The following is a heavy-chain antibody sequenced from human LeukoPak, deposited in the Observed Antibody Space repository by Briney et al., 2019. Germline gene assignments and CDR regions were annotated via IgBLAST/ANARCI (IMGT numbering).Heavy chain of an antibody. CDR3: AKRWWELPDAFDI. D-gene: IGHD2-15*01. CDR2: IWYDGSNK. V-gene: IGHV3-33*06. Sequence: PGGSLRLSCAASGFTFSSYGMHWVRQAPGKGLEWVAVIWYDGSNKYYADSVKGRFTISRDNSKNALYLQMNSLRAEDTAVYYCAKRWWELPDAFDIWGQGTMVTVSS. J-gene: IGHJ3*02. CDR1: GFTFSSYG.